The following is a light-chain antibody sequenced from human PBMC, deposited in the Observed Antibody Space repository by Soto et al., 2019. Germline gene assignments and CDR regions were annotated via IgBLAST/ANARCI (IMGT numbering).Light chain of an antibody. CDR1: QSITTW. J-gene: IGKJ2*01. V-gene: IGKV1-5*03. CDR2: KAT. Sequence: DIQMTPSPSTLSASVGDRVTITCRASQSITTWLAWYQQKPGKAPKLLIYKATNLQSGVPSRFSGSGSGTEFSLTISSLQPDDFATYYCQRYNDYQYIFGQGTRLEIK. CDR3: QRYNDYQYI.